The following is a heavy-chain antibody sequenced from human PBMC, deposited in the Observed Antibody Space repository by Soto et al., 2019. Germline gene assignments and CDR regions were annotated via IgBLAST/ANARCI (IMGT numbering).Heavy chain of an antibody. CDR3: ARGASSSRGDYV. Sequence: SETLSLTCTVSGGSISSGDYYWSWIRQPPGKGLEWIGYIYYSGSTYYNPSLKSRVTISVDTSKNQFSLKLSSVTAADTAVYYCARGASSSRGDYVWGQGTLVTVSS. V-gene: IGHV4-30-4*01. CDR1: GGSISSGDYY. D-gene: IGHD4-17*01. J-gene: IGHJ4*02. CDR2: IYYSGST.